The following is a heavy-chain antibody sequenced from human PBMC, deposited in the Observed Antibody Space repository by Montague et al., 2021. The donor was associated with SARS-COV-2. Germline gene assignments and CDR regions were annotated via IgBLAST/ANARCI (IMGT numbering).Heavy chain of an antibody. CDR1: GVSITSYY. CDR3: VRDGGNWYYFDY. CDR2: IYASGST. D-gene: IGHD3-16*01. V-gene: IGHV4-4*07. J-gene: IGHJ4*02. Sequence: SETLSLTCSISGVSITSYYWSWVCQPAGKGLEWIGHIYASGSTNYSPSPKSRVRLSIDNPKNQFSLRLESLTAADTAFYYCVRDGGNWYYFDYWGQGALVTVSS.